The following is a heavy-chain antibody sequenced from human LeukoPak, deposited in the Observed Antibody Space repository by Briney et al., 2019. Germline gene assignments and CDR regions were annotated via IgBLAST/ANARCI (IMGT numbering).Heavy chain of an antibody. D-gene: IGHD2-15*01. CDR3: ATEGAAAPSYYYYGMDV. CDR2: FDPEDGET. V-gene: IGHV1-24*01. CDR1: GYTLTELS. Sequence: GASVKVSCKVSGYTLTELSMHWVRQAPGKGLEWMGGFDPEDGETTYAQKFQGRVTMTEDTSTDTAYMELSSLRSEDTAVYYCATEGAAAPSYYYYGMDVWGQGTTVTVSS. J-gene: IGHJ6*02.